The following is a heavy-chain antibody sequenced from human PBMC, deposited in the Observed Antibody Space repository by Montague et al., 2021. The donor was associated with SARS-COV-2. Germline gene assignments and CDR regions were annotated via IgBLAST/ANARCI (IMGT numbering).Heavy chain of an antibody. V-gene: IGHV4-31*03. CDR2: IFYSGNT. CDR1: GGSISSGDYY. Sequence: TLSLTCTVSGGSISSGDYYWSWIRQHPGKGLEWIGYIFYSGNTYYNPSLMSRVTISVDTSKNQFSLKLSSVTAADTALYYCARIRVISIVGASQLDAMDVWGQGTTVTVSS. CDR3: ARIRVISIVGASQLDAMDV. D-gene: IGHD3-3*01. J-gene: IGHJ6*02.